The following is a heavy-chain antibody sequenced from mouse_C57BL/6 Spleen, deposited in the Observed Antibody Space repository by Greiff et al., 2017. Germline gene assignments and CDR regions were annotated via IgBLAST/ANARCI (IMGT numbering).Heavy chain of an antibody. J-gene: IGHJ2*01. CDR3: ARGGYYGSSYSDY. CDR2: ISSGSSTL. CDR1: GFTFSDYG. V-gene: IGHV5-17*01. Sequence: EVMLVESGGGLVKPGGSLKLSCAASGFTFSDYGMHWVRQAPEKGLEWVAYISSGSSTLYYADTVKGRFTIARDNAKNTLFLQMTSLRSEDTAMYYCARGGYYGSSYSDYWGQGTTLTVSS. D-gene: IGHD1-1*01.